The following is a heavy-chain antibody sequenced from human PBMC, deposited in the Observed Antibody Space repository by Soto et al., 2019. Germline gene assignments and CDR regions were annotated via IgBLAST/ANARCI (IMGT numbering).Heavy chain of an antibody. J-gene: IGHJ4*02. Sequence: PSETLSLTCAVYGGSFSGYYCSWIRQSPGKGLEWIGEINHGGSSNYNSSLKSRLTISVDTSKNQFSLKLSSVTAADTAVYYCVRGITTKVVQTDAPDKYYFDSWGQGTPVTVSS. CDR2: INHGGSS. D-gene: IGHD3-22*01. V-gene: IGHV4-34*01. CDR3: VRGITTKVVQTDAPDKYYFDS. CDR1: GGSFSGYY.